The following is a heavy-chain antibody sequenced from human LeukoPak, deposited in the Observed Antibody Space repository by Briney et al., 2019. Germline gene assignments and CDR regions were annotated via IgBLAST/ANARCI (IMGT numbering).Heavy chain of an antibody. CDR1: GFTFSSYW. V-gene: IGHV3-7*01. Sequence: GGSLRLSCAASGFTFSSYWMSWVRQAPGKGLEWVANIKQDGSEKYYVDSVKGRFTISRDNAKNSLYLQMNSLRAEDTAVYYCARDDFWSGYPAYYYYYMDVRGKGTTVTVSS. J-gene: IGHJ6*03. CDR2: IKQDGSEK. D-gene: IGHD3-3*01. CDR3: ARDDFWSGYPAYYYYYMDV.